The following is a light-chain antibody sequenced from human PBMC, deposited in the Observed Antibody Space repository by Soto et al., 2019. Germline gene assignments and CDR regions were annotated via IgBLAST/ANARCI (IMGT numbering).Light chain of an antibody. V-gene: IGKV3D-20*02. CDR3: QQRNVWPPVT. CDR1: QSVSSYS. Sequence: EIVLTQSPGTLSLSPGERATLSCRASQSVSSYSLAWYQKKPGQAPRLLIYGASSRATGIPDRFSGGGSGTDFTLTISRLEPEDSAVYYCQQRNVWPPVTFGQGTRLEI. CDR2: GAS. J-gene: IGKJ5*01.